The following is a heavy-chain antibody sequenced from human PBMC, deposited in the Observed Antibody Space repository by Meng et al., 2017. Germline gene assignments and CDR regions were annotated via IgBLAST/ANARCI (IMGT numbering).Heavy chain of an antibody. CDR3: ARTPTTVTTGYYYGMDV. D-gene: IGHD4-17*01. V-gene: IGHV1-18*01. CDR2: ISAYNGNT. CDR1: GYTFTSYG. Sequence: QVQVVQSGAEVKKPGASVQVSCKAAGYTFTSYGISWVRQAPGQGLEWMGWISAYNGNTNYAQKLQGRVTMTTDTSTSTAYMELRSLRSDDTAVYYCARTPTTVTTGYYYGMDVWGQGTTVTVSS. J-gene: IGHJ6*02.